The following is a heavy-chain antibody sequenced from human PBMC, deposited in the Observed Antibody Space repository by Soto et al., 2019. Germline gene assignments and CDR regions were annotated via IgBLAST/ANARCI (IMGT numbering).Heavy chain of an antibody. J-gene: IGHJ4*02. V-gene: IGHV4-34*01. CDR3: ARAKENRYYFDY. CDR2: INHSGST. CDR1: GGSFSGYY. Sequence: SETLSLTCAVYGGSFSGYYWSWIRQPPGKGLGWIGEINHSGSTNYNPSLKSRVTISVDTSKNQFSLKLSSVTAADTAVYYCARAKENRYYFDYWGQGTLVTVSS.